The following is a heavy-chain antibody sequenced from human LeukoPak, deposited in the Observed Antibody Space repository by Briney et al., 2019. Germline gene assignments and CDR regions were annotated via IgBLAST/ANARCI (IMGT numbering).Heavy chain of an antibody. D-gene: IGHD3-10*02. J-gene: IGHJ4*02. V-gene: IGHV3-23*01. CDR2: LSGSGITT. CDR3: ARHVSTSESENFDY. CDR1: GFTFSNSA. Sequence: GGSLRLSCAASGFTFSNSAMSWVRQAPGKGLEWVSTLSGSGITTYYADSVKGRFTISRDNSKNTLYLQMNSLRAEDTAVYYCARHVSTSESENFDYWGQGTLVTVSS.